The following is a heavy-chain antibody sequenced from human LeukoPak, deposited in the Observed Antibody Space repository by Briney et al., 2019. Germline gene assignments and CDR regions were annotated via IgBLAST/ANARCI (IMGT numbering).Heavy chain of an antibody. J-gene: IGHJ4*02. CDR3: ARGTDDYGGIRPLDY. Sequence: GGSLRLSCAASGFTVSSNYMSWVRQAPGKGLEWVSVIYSGGSTYYADSVKGRFTISRDNSKNTLYLQMNSLRAEDTAVYYCARGTDDYGGIRPLDYWGQGTLVTVSS. CDR1: GFTVSSNY. V-gene: IGHV3-66*01. D-gene: IGHD4-23*01. CDR2: IYSGGST.